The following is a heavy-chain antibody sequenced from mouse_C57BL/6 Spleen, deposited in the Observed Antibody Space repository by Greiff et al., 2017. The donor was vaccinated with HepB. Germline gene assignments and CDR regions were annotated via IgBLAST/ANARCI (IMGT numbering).Heavy chain of an antibody. Sequence: EVQRVESGGGLVKPGGSLKLSCAASGFTFSSYAMSWVRQTPEKRLEWVATISDGGSYTYYPDNVKGRFTISRDNAKNNLYLQMSHLKSEDTAMYYCARDYGNFRENFDVWGTGTTVTVSS. CDR2: ISDGGSYT. J-gene: IGHJ1*03. V-gene: IGHV5-4*01. CDR1: GFTFSSYA. CDR3: ARDYGNFRENFDV. D-gene: IGHD2-1*01.